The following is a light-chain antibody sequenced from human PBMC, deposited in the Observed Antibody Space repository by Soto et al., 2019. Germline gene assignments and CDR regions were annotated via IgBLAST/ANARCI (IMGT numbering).Light chain of an antibody. Sequence: QSALTQPASVSGSPGQSITISCTGTRSDIGSYNNVAWYQKHPGKAPRVMIFGVTKQPSGISNRFFGSKSGSTASLTISGLQAEDEADYFCFSYAGSSIWVFGGGTKVTVL. CDR2: GVT. V-gene: IGLV2-23*02. CDR1: RSDIGSYNN. CDR3: FSYAGSSIWV. J-gene: IGLJ3*02.